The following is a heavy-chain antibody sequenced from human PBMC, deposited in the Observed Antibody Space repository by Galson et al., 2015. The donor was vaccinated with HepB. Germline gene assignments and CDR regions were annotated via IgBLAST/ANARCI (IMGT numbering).Heavy chain of an antibody. CDR3: ARTTVVTKPGSRFDY. Sequence: AQLQKSGPGLVKPSETLALPWPVPAGSISSYYWSSIREPPGKGLEWIGSIYYSGSTDYNPSLKSRVTISVDTSKNQFSLRLSSVTAADTAVYYCARTTVVTKPGSRFDYWGQGTLVTVSS. CDR2: IYYSGST. V-gene: IGHV4-59*05. D-gene: IGHD4-23*01. CDR1: AGSISSYY. J-gene: IGHJ4*02.